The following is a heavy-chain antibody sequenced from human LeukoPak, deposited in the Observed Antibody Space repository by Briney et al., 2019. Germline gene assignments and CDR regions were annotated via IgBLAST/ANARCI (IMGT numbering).Heavy chain of an antibody. CDR1: GGSISNYY. Sequence: SETLSLTCTVSGGSISNYYWSWIRQPPGKGLEWIGYVYYNGNTNYNPSLKSRVTISVDTSKNQFSLQLSSVTAADTAVYYCARSLSSSSSAYYFDYWGQGTLVTVSS. CDR2: VYYNGNT. V-gene: IGHV4-59*01. D-gene: IGHD6-6*01. J-gene: IGHJ4*02. CDR3: ARSLSSSSSAYYFDY.